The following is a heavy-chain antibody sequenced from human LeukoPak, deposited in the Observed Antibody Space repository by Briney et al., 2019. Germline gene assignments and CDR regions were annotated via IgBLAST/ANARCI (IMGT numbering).Heavy chain of an antibody. CDR2: IYYSGTT. V-gene: IGHV4-39*01. CDR3: ARYVVVTAKYYFDY. D-gene: IGHD2-21*02. J-gene: IGHJ4*02. Sequence: PSETLSLTCTVSGGSIARSGYYWSWVRQPPGKGLEWIATIYYSGTTYYNAPLKSRVTISVDTSKNQFSLKLSSVTAADTAVYYCARYVVVTAKYYFDYWGQGTLVTVSS. CDR1: GGSIARSGYY.